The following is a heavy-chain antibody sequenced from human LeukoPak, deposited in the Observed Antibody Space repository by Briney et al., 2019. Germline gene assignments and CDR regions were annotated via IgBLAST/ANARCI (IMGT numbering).Heavy chain of an antibody. V-gene: IGHV3-30*18. Sequence: GRSLRLSCAASGFTFSSYGMHWVRKAPGKGLEWVAVISYDGSNEYYADSVKGRFNITRDNSKTTLYLQMNSRRAEDTALYYCAKCKGSILEASGWYFDYWGQGVLVTVSS. CDR3: AKCKGSILEASGWYFDY. D-gene: IGHD6-19*01. CDR1: GFTFSSYG. J-gene: IGHJ4*02. CDR2: ISYDGSNE.